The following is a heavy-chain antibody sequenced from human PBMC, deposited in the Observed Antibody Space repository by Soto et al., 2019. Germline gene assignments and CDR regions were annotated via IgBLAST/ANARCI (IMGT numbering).Heavy chain of an antibody. V-gene: IGHV3-23*05. CDR1: GFTFSSYA. J-gene: IGHJ4*02. D-gene: IGHD3-22*01. Sequence: GGSLRLSCAASGFTFSSYAMSWVRQAPGKGLEWVSVINKSGSGTYYADSVKGRFTISRDNSKNTLDLQMNSLRVEDTAVYYCAKGRRDDTAYCGAHYWGRGTLVTVSS. CDR3: AKGRRDDTAYCGAHY. CDR2: INKSGSGT.